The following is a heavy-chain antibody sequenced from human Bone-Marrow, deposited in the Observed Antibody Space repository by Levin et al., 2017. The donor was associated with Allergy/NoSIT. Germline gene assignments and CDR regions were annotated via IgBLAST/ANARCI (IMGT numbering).Heavy chain of an antibody. CDR1: GFTVSSNY. D-gene: IGHD3-10*01. CDR3: ARGWFGELSSH. V-gene: IGHV3-53*01. Sequence: PGGSLRLSCAASGFTVSSNYMSWVRQAPGKGPEWVSVIYSGGSTYYADSVKGRFTISRDNSKNTLYLQMNSLRAEDTAVYYCARGWFGELSSHWGQGTLVTVSS. CDR2: IYSGGST. J-gene: IGHJ4*02.